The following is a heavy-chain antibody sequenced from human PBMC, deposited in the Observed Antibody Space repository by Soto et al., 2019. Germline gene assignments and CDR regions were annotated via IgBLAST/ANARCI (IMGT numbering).Heavy chain of an antibody. CDR3: AREGDNYGDYGGQKYYYYGMDV. V-gene: IGHV1-69*08. CDR2: IIPILGIA. J-gene: IGHJ6*02. Sequence: QVQLVQSGAEVKKPGSSVKVSCKASGGTFSSYTISWVRQAPGQGLEWMGRIIPILGIANYAQKFQGRVTITADKSTSTAYRELSSLRSEDTAVYDCAREGDNYGDYGGQKYYYYGMDVWGQGTTVTVSS. D-gene: IGHD4-17*01. CDR1: GGTFSSYT.